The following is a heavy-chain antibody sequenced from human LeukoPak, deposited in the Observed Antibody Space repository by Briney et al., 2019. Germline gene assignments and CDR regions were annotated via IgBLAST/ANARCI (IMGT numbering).Heavy chain of an antibody. D-gene: IGHD2/OR15-2a*01. CDR1: GFTFNSYA. J-gene: IGHJ5*02. Sequence: GGSLRLSCAASGFTFNSYAMSWVRQAPGKGLEWVSAISASGGTTYYADSVRGRFTISRDNSENTLYLQMNSLRVEDTAVYYCAKEPREYCSSSVCPNWLDPWGQGALVTVS. CDR2: ISASGGTT. CDR3: AKEPREYCSSSVCPNWLDP. V-gene: IGHV3-23*01.